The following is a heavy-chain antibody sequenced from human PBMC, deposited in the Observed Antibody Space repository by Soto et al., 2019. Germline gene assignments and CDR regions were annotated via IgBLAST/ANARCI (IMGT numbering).Heavy chain of an antibody. CDR2: IYYSGST. CDR1: GCSVSGDSYQ. Sequence: XETLSLTCTVSGCSVSGDSYQWSWIRQPPGKGLEWIGYIYYSGSTKYNPSLKSRVSISVDTSKKKFSLKLSSVTAADTAVYYCARVLNLIGGTGFDYWGRGTLVTVSS. CDR3: ARVLNLIGGTGFDY. V-gene: IGHV4-61*01. D-gene: IGHD3-10*01. J-gene: IGHJ4*02.